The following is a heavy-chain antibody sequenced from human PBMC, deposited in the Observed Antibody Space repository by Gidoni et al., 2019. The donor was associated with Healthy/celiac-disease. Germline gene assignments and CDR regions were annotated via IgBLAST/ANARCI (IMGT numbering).Heavy chain of an antibody. V-gene: IGHV4-39*01. Sequence: QLQLQESGPGLVKPSETLSLTCTVSGGSISSSSYYWGWIRQPPGKGLEWIGSIYYSGSTYYNPSLKSRVTISVDTSKNQFSLKLSSVTAADTAVYYCARPGYSSGWYLHYWGQGTLVTVSS. D-gene: IGHD6-19*01. J-gene: IGHJ4*02. CDR3: ARPGYSSGWYLHY. CDR2: IYYSGST. CDR1: GGSISSSSYY.